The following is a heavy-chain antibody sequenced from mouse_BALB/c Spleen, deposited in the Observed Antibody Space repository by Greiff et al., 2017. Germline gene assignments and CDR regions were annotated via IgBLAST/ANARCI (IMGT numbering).Heavy chain of an antibody. CDR1: GDSITSGY. D-gene: IGHD1-1*01. J-gene: IGHJ3*01. CDR2: ISYSGST. CDR3: ARGGSSAWFAY. V-gene: IGHV3-8*02. Sequence: EVQVVESGPSLVKPSQTLSLTCSVTGDSITSGYWNWIRKFPGIKLEYMGYISYSGSTYYNPSLKSRISITRDTSKNQYYLQLNSVTTEDTATYYCARGGSSAWFAYWGQGTLVTVSA.